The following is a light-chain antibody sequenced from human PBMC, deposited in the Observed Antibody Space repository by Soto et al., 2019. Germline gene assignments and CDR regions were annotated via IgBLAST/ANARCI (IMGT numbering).Light chain of an antibody. CDR3: QQYNNWPRT. Sequence: EIVMTQSPATLSVSPGERATISCRASQSVSSNLAWYQQKPGQAPRLLIYGASTRPTGIPARFSGSGYGTEFTLTISSLQSEDFAVYYCQQYNNWPRTFGQGTKVEIK. J-gene: IGKJ1*01. V-gene: IGKV3-15*01. CDR2: GAS. CDR1: QSVSSN.